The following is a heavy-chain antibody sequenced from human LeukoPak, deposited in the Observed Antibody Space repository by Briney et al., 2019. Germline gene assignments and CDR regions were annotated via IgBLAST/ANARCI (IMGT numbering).Heavy chain of an antibody. D-gene: IGHD6-19*01. Sequence: SQTLSLTCTVSGGSISSGGYYWSWIRQHPGKGLEWIGYIYYSGSTYYNPSPKSRVTISVDTSKNQFSLKLSSVTAADTAVYYCARNGHSSGWYYFDYWGQGTLVTVSS. J-gene: IGHJ4*02. CDR1: GGSISSGGYY. CDR2: IYYSGST. V-gene: IGHV4-31*03. CDR3: ARNGHSSGWYYFDY.